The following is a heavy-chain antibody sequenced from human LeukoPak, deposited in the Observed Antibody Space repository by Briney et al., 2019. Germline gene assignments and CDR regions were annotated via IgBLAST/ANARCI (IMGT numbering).Heavy chain of an antibody. V-gene: IGHV3-30*03. Sequence: GGSLRLSCAASGFTFSSYAMSWVRQAPGKGLEWVAVISYDGSNKYYADSVKGRFTISRDNSKNTLYLQMNSLRAEDTAVYYCARDVRAYYYDSSGYWVDYWGQGTLVTVSS. CDR1: GFTFSSYA. J-gene: IGHJ4*02. CDR2: ISYDGSNK. D-gene: IGHD3-22*01. CDR3: ARDVRAYYYDSSGYWVDY.